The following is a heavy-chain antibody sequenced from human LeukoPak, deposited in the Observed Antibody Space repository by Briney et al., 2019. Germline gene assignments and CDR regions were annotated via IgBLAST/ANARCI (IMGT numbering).Heavy chain of an antibody. Sequence: HPGRSLRLSCAASGFTFSSYAMHWVRQAPGKGLEWVAVISYDGSNKYYADSVKGRFTISRDDSKNTLYLQMNSLRAEDTAVYYCAKEGRITMNRQQKGDYWGQGTLVTVSS. CDR1: GFTFSSYA. CDR3: AKEGRITMNRQQKGDY. CDR2: ISYDGSNK. V-gene: IGHV3-30-3*01. D-gene: IGHD3-22*01. J-gene: IGHJ4*02.